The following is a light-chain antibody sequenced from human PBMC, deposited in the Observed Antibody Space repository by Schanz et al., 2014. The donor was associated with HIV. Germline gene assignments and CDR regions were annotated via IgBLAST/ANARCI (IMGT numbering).Light chain of an antibody. Sequence: QSALTQPPSASGSPGQSVTISCTGTNSDVGGHNYVSWFQQHPGKAPRLIIYEVTKRPSGVPDRFSGSKSGNTASLIVSGLQAEDEAEYYCSSYSGHNNLGIFGGGTKLT. J-gene: IGLJ2*01. V-gene: IGLV2-8*01. CDR1: NSDVGGHNY. CDR2: EVT. CDR3: SSYSGHNNLGI.